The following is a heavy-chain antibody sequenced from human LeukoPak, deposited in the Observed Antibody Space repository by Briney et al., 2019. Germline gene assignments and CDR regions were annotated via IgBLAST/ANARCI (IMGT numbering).Heavy chain of an antibody. V-gene: IGHV1-69*04. D-gene: IGHD3-3*01. CDR2: IIPILGIA. Sequence: GSSVKVSCKASGGTFSSYTISWVRQAPGQGLEWMGRIIPILGIANYAQKFQGRVTITADKSTSTAYMELSSLRSEDTAVYYCARDLPYYDFWSGYRNNWFDPWGQGTLVTVSS. CDR1: GGTFSSYT. CDR3: ARDLPYYDFWSGYRNNWFDP. J-gene: IGHJ5*02.